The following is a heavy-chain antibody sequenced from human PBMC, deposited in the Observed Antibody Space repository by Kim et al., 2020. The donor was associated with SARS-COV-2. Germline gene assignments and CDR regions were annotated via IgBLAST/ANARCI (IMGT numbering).Heavy chain of an antibody. V-gene: IGHV1-69*02. CDR2: IITIIGIA. Sequence: SVKVSCKASGGTVSSYTISLVRQAPGQGLEWMGRIITIIGIAKYAQKFQGRVTITAVKSTSTAYMELSSLRSEDTAVYYCARNPYYYDSSGYYPYFDFWGQGTLVTVSS. CDR1: GGTVSSYT. CDR3: ARNPYYYDSSGYYPYFDF. J-gene: IGHJ4*02. D-gene: IGHD3-22*01.